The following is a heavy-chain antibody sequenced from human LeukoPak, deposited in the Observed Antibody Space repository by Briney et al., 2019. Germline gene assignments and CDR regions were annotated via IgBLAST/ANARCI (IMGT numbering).Heavy chain of an antibody. J-gene: IGHJ4*02. CDR3: VRVTSGWLDFDY. CDR1: GCTFRNYD. D-gene: IGHD6-19*01. CDR2: LSPKTGDT. V-gene: IGHV1-8*01. Sequence: ASVKVSCKASGCTFRNYDINWVRKAAGQGLERMGWLSPKTGDTGSVQKFQGRVTMSMNTAMGVGYTELSSLRSEDTAIYYCVRVTSGWLDFDYWGQGTLVTVSS.